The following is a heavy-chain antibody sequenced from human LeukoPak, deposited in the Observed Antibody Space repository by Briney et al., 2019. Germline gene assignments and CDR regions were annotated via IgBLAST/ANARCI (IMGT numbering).Heavy chain of an antibody. D-gene: IGHD1-26*01. Sequence: SETLSLTCTVSGGSISSYYWSWIRQPAGKGLEWIGRIYTSGSTNYNASLTSRVTMSVDTSKNQFSLKLSSVTAADPAVFSCAGENSGRYGEFDYWGQGTLVTVSS. J-gene: IGHJ4*02. CDR3: AGENSGRYGEFDY. CDR2: IYTSGST. CDR1: GGSISSYY. V-gene: IGHV4-4*07.